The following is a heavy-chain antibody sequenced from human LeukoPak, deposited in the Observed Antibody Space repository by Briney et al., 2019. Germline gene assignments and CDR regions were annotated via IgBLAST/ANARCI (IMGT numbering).Heavy chain of an antibody. V-gene: IGHV4-59*11. CDR1: GDSFSSHY. CDR3: ARDLVTVTKGFDI. Sequence: SETLSLTCAVSGDSFSSHYWTWIRQSPGTGLWWIGYISHIGRTNYNPSLKSRVTISIDTSKNQFSLKLRSVTAADTAVYYCARDLVTVTKGFDIWGQGTMVSVSS. J-gene: IGHJ3*02. D-gene: IGHD4-17*01. CDR2: ISHIGRT.